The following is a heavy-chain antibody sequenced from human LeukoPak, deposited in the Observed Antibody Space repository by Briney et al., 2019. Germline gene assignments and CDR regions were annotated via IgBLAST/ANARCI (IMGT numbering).Heavy chain of an antibody. CDR1: GFTFSIYE. V-gene: IGHV3-48*03. J-gene: IGHJ4*02. CDR2: ITTSGSII. CDR3: TRTQHSSGWTFDY. Sequence: GGSLRLSCAASGFTFSIYEMNWVRLAPGKGLEGVSYITTSGSIIHYADSVKGRFTISRDNAKNSLYLQMNSLRAEDTAVYYCTRTQHSSGWTFDYWGQGTLVTVSS. D-gene: IGHD6-19*01.